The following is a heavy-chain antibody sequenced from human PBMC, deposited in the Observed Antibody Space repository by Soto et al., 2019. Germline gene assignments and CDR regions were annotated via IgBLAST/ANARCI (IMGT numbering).Heavy chain of an antibody. V-gene: IGHV3-33*06. D-gene: IGHD2-2*01. Sequence: GGSLRLSCAASGFTLSSYGMHWVRQAPGKGLEWVAVICYDGSNTNYADSVKGRFTISRDSSKNTLYLQMNSLRAEDTAVYYCAKRFSRDHYYGSDVWGQGTTVTVSS. CDR2: ICYDGSNT. CDR1: GFTLSSYG. J-gene: IGHJ6*02. CDR3: AKRFSRDHYYGSDV.